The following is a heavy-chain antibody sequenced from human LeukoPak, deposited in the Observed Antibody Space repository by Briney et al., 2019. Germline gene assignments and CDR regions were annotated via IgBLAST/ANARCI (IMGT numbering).Heavy chain of an antibody. Sequence: PSQTLSLTCTVSGGSISSGDYYWSWIRQPPGKGLEWIGYIYYSGSTYYNPSLKSRVTISVDTSKNQFSLKLSSVTAADTAAYYCARQHPSVLWWLPLFGYWGQGTLATVSS. V-gene: IGHV4-30-4*01. J-gene: IGHJ4*02. CDR1: GGSISSGDYY. CDR2: IYYSGST. CDR3: ARQHPSVLWWLPLFGY. D-gene: IGHD2-21*02.